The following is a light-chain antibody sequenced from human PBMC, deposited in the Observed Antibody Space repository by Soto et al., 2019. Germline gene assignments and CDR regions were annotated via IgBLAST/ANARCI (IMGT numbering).Light chain of an antibody. CDR3: SSHTSSTLGVV. CDR2: DVS. Sequence: QSVLTQPASVSGSPGQSITISCTGSSSDVGGYTYVSWYQQHPGKAPKLMIYDVSSRPSGVSNRFSGSKSGNTASLTISGLQAEDEADYYCSSHTSSTLGVVFGGGTKLTVL. J-gene: IGLJ2*01. V-gene: IGLV2-14*01. CDR1: SSDVGGYTY.